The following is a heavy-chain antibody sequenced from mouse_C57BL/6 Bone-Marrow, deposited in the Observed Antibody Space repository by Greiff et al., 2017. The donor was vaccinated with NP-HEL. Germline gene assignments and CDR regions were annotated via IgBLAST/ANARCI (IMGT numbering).Heavy chain of an antibody. CDR2: IYPSDSET. Sequence: QVQLQQPGAELVRPGSSVKLSCKASGYTFTSYWMDWVKQRPGQGLEWIGNIYPSDSETHYNQKFKDKATLTVDKSSSTAYMQLSSLTSEDSAVYYCARNTVVATGYFGYWGQGTTLTVSS. CDR3: ARNTVVATGYFGY. J-gene: IGHJ2*01. V-gene: IGHV1-61*01. CDR1: GYTFTSYW. D-gene: IGHD1-1*01.